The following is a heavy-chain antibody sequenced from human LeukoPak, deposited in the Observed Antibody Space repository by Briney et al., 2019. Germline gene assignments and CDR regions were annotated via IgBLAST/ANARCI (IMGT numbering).Heavy chain of an antibody. CDR1: GGSISSGDYY. Sequence: PSETLSLTCTVSGGSISSGDYYWSWIPQPPGKGLEWIGYIYYSRSTYYNPSLKSRVTISVHTSKNQFSLRLSSVTAANTAVYYCARYDYSNYRRWFDAWGEGTLVTVSS. CDR2: IYYSRST. J-gene: IGHJ5*02. D-gene: IGHD4-11*01. V-gene: IGHV4-30-4*08. CDR3: ARYDYSNYRRWFDA.